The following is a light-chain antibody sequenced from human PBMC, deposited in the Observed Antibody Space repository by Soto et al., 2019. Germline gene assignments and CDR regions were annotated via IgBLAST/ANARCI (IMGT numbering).Light chain of an antibody. CDR2: DVS. CDR1: SSDVGGYNY. J-gene: IGLJ1*01. Sequence: QSALTQPASVSGSPGQSITISCTGTSSDVGGYNYVSWYQHHPGKAPKLMIYDVSNRPSGVSNRFSGSKSANTASLTISGLQAEDDADYYCSSYTSSSTLYVLGTGTKLTVL. V-gene: IGLV2-14*01. CDR3: SSYTSSSTLYV.